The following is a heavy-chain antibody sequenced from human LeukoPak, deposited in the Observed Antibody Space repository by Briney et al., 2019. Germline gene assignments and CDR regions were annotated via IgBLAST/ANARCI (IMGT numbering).Heavy chain of an antibody. CDR3: AHSGSSFDY. Sequence: GGSLRLSCAASGFTFSHYWMSWVRQAPGKGLEWVANIKEDGSERNYVDSVKGRFTISRDNAKNSVYLQMDSLRAEDTAVYHCAHSGSSFDYLGQGTLVTVSS. CDR2: IKEDGSER. J-gene: IGHJ4*02. V-gene: IGHV3-7*01. D-gene: IGHD1-26*01. CDR1: GFTFSHYW.